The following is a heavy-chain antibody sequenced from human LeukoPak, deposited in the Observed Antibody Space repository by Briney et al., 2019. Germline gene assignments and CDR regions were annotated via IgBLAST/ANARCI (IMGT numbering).Heavy chain of an antibody. CDR2: IKYDGSEK. CDR1: GFTFSTYW. J-gene: IGHJ3*02. V-gene: IGHV3-7*01. CDR3: ARDRSDILTGYNDAFDI. D-gene: IGHD3-9*01. Sequence: GGSLRLSCADSGFTFSTYWMSWVRQAPGKGLEWVANIKYDGSEKYYVDSVKGRFTISRDNAKNSLYLQMNSLRAEDTAAYYCARDRSDILTGYNDAFDIWGQGTMVTVSS.